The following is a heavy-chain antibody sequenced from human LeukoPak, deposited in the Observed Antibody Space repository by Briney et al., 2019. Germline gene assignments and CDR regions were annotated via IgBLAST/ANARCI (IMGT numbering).Heavy chain of an antibody. CDR2: INPNSGGT. Sequence: ASVKVSCKASGYTFTSYDINWVRQATGQGLEWMGWINPNSGGTNYAQKFQGRVTMTRDTSISTAYMELSRLRSDDTAVYYCARGGDGYNLGYFDYWGQGTLVTVSS. CDR1: GYTFTSYD. V-gene: IGHV1-2*02. J-gene: IGHJ4*02. D-gene: IGHD5-24*01. CDR3: ARGGDGYNLGYFDY.